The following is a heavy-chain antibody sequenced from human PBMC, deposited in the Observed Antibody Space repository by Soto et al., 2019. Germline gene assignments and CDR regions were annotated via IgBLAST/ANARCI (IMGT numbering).Heavy chain of an antibody. V-gene: IGHV4-39*01. CDR1: GCSISSRGSMSGRSFY. Sequence: SETRSLTCTVSGCSISSRGSMSGRSFYWGWMRQPPGKGLEWIASISYSDGSFYNSSLKSRLTISVDTSKNQFSLSLRSVTAADTAVYYCASHRTFWPFDYWGQGTVVTVS. CDR2: ISYSDGS. CDR3: ASHRTFWPFDY. D-gene: IGHD2-8*01. J-gene: IGHJ4*02.